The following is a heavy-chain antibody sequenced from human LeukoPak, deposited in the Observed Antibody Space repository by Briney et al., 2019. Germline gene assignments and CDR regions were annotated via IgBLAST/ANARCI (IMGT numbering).Heavy chain of an antibody. V-gene: IGHV3-30*02. CDR3: ARGKYYGSGSFIGAFDY. D-gene: IGHD3-10*01. Sequence: PGGSLRLSCAASGFTFSSYGMHWVRQAPGKGLEWVAFVRYDGSNKYYADSVKGRFTISRDNSKNTLYLQMNSLRAEDTAVYYCARGKYYGSGSFIGAFDYWGQGTLVTVSS. CDR1: GFTFSSYG. CDR2: VRYDGSNK. J-gene: IGHJ4*02.